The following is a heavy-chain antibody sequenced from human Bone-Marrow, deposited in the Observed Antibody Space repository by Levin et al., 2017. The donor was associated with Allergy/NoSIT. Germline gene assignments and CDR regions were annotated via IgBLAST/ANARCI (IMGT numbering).Heavy chain of an antibody. CDR1: GYTFTGYY. V-gene: IGHV1-2*02. CDR3: ARGFIAAAGTGYYYGMDV. J-gene: IGHJ6*02. D-gene: IGHD6-13*01. Sequence: PGASVKVSCKASGYTFTGYYMHWVRQAPGQGLEWMGWINPNSGGTNYAQKFQGRITMTRDTSISTAYMELSRLRSDDTAVYYCARGFIAAAGTGYYYGMDVWGQGTTVTVSS. CDR2: INPNSGGT.